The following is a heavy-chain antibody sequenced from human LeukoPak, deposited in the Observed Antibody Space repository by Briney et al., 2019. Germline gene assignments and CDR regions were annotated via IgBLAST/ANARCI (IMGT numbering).Heavy chain of an antibody. CDR3: ARLDEYCGGDCYPDY. D-gene: IGHD2-21*02. CDR1: GGSFSGYY. Sequence: SETLSLTCAVYGGSFSGYYWSWIRQPPGKGLEWIGEINHSGSTNYNPSLKSRVTISVDTSKNQFSLKLSSVTAADTAVYYCARLDEYCGGDCYPDYWGQGTLVTVSS. CDR2: INHSGST. J-gene: IGHJ4*02. V-gene: IGHV4-34*01.